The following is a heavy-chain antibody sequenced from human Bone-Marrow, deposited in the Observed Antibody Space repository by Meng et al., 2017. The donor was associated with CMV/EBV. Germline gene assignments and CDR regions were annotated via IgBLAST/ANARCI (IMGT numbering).Heavy chain of an antibody. CDR1: GFTFSDYY. CDR2: ISSSGSTI. J-gene: IGHJ6*02. D-gene: IGHD5-24*01. Sequence: GGSLRLSCAASGFTFSDYYMSWIRQAPGKGLEWVSYISSSGSTIYYADSVKGRFTISRDNAKNSLYLQMNSLRAEDTAVYYCARGSGLATIRNYYYYYGMDVWGQGTMVTVSS. V-gene: IGHV3-11*04. CDR3: ARGSGLATIRNYYYYYGMDV.